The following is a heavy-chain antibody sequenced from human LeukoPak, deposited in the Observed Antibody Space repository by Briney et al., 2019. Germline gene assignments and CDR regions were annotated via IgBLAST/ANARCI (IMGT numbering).Heavy chain of an antibody. CDR3: ARLSYFGSTVYGMDV. CDR2: LSPSGSTM. D-gene: IGHD3-10*01. Sequence: GGSLRLSCAASGFTFRSYEMTWVRQAPGRGLEWLSYLSPSGSTMSYADSVKGRFTISRDSAKNSLYLQMDSLRAEDTAVYDCARLSYFGSTVYGMDVWGQGTTVTVSS. J-gene: IGHJ6*02. CDR1: GFTFRSYE. V-gene: IGHV3-48*03.